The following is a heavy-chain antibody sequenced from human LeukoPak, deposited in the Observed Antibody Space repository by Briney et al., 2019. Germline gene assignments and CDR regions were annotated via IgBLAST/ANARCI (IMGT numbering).Heavy chain of an antibody. D-gene: IGHD5-24*01. J-gene: IGHJ3*02. V-gene: IGHV1-69*04. CDR3: ARGEMVASAALDAFDI. CDR1: GGTFSSYA. CDR2: IIPILGIA. Sequence: SVKVSCKASGGTFSSYAISWVRQAPGQGLEWMGRIIPILGIANYAQKFQGRVTITADKSTSTAYMELSSLRSEDTAVYYCARGEMVASAALDAFDIWGQGTMVTVSS.